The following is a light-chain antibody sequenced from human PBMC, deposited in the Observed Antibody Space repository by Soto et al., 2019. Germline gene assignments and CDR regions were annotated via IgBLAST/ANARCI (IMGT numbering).Light chain of an antibody. CDR1: QSVSSN. J-gene: IGKJ2*01. Sequence: EIVMTQCPATVSVSPGERATLSCRASQSVSSNLAWYQQKPGQAPRLLIFGASTRVTGLPARFSGSGSGTEFTLTISSLQSEDFAVYYCQQYNNWPFTFGQGTKLEIK. V-gene: IGKV3-15*01. CDR2: GAS. CDR3: QQYNNWPFT.